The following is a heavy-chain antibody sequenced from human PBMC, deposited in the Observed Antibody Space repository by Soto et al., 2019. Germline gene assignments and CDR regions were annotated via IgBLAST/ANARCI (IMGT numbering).Heavy chain of an antibody. CDR3: AIDSGAGSYNHNYLDL. CDR2: IYYSGIT. D-gene: IGHD3-10*01. CDR1: GGSISSYY. Sequence: ETMYITCTVSGGSISSYYWSWIREPPGKGLEWIGYIYYSGITKYSPSLKSRVTISVDTSKNQFSLKLSSVTATDTAVYYVAIDSGAGSYNHNYLDL. V-gene: IGHV4-59*01. J-gene: IGHJ2*01.